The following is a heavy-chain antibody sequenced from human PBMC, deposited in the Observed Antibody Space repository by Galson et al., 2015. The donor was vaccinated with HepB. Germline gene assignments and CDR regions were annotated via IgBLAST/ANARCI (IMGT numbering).Heavy chain of an antibody. Sequence: SLRLSCAASGFTVSSNYMSWVRQAPGKGLEWVSVIYSGGSTYYADSVKGRFTISRDNSKNTLYLQMNSLRAEDTAVYYCARDGYSSICLHQGPIGLPPGTLLQEHLWG. J-gene: IGHJ6*01. D-gene: IGHD6-13*01. CDR3: ARDGYSSICLHQGPIGLPPGTLLQEHL. CDR1: GFTVSSNY. V-gene: IGHV3-66*01. CDR2: IYSGGST.